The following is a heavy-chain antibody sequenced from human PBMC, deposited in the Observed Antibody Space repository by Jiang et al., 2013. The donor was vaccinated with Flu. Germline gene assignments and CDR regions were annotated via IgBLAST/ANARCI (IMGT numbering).Heavy chain of an antibody. V-gene: IGHV3-23*01. J-gene: IGHJ4*02. CDR3: AKDFTNFYDSSGYYYFDY. D-gene: IGHD3-22*01. CDR2: ISGRDDST. CDR1: GFTFSDYA. Sequence: VQLLESGGGLVQPGGSLRLSCAASGFTFSDYAMSWVRQAPGKGLEWVSVISGRDDSTFYADSVKGRFTISRDNSKNTLYLRMHSLRADDTAVYYCAKDFTNFYDSSGYYYFDYWGQGTLVHRLL.